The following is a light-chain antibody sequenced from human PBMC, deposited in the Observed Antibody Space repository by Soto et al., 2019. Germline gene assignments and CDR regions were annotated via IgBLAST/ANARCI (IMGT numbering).Light chain of an antibody. V-gene: IGKV3-15*01. CDR1: QSVSNN. CDR3: QQYTNWRT. CDR2: GAS. J-gene: IGKJ1*01. Sequence: EIVMTQSPATLSVSPGERATLSCRASQSVSNNLAWYQQKPGQAPRLLIYGASTRATGIPARFSGSGSGTEFTLTISSLQSEDFVLYYCQQYTNWRTFGQGTKVDSK.